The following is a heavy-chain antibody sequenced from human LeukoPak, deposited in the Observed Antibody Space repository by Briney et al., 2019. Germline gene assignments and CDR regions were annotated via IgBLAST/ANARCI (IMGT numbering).Heavy chain of an antibody. J-gene: IGHJ4*02. V-gene: IGHV3-23*01. CDR2: ISGSGGST. CDR1: GFTFSSYA. D-gene: IGHD6-13*01. Sequence: PGGSLRLSCAASGFTFSSYAMSWVRQAPGKGLEWVSAISGSGGSTYYADSVKGRFTISRDNSKNTLYLQMNSLRADDTARYYCTRDLTGTTWSENDYWGQGTLVTVSS. CDR3: TRDLTGTTWSENDY.